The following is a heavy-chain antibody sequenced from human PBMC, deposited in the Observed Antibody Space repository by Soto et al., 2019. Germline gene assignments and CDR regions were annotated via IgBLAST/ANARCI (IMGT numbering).Heavy chain of an antibody. CDR2: IKSKTDGGTT. J-gene: IGHJ4*02. V-gene: IGHV3-15*01. D-gene: IGHD4-4*01. Sequence: GGSLRLSCAASGFTFSNAWMSWVRQAPGKGLEWVGRIKSKTDGGTTDYAAPVKGRFTISRDDSKNTLYLQMNSLKTEDTAVYYCTTDSEVTTEFRAGVDYWGQGTLVTVSS. CDR1: GFTFSNAW. CDR3: TTDSEVTTEFRAGVDY.